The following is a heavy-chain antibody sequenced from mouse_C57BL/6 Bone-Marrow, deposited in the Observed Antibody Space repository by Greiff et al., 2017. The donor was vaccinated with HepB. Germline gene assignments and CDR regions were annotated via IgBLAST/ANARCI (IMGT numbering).Heavy chain of an antibody. CDR3: ALITTVVAFDY. Sequence: VQLQQSGPELVKPGASVKISCKASGYAFSSSWMNWVKQRPGKGLEWIGRIYPGDGDINYNGKFKGKATLTADKSSSTAYMQRSSLTSEDSAIYFCALITTVVAFDYWGQGTTLTVSS. CDR2: IYPGDGDI. CDR1: GYAFSSSW. V-gene: IGHV1-82*01. D-gene: IGHD1-1*01. J-gene: IGHJ2*01.